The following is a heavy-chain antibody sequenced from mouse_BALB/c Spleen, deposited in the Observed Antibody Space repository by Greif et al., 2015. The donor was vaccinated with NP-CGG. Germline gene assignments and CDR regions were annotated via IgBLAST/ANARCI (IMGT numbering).Heavy chain of an antibody. J-gene: IGHJ4*01. CDR3: ARGVTTVVADAMDY. CDR1: GYTFTSYW. V-gene: IGHV1S81*02. Sequence: LQESGAELVKPGASVKLSCKASGYTFTSYWMHWVKQRPGQGLEWIGEINPSNGRTNYNEKFKSKATLTVDKSSSTAYMQLSSLTSEDSAVYYCARGVTTVVADAMDYWGQGTSVTVSS. CDR2: INPSNGRT. D-gene: IGHD1-1*01.